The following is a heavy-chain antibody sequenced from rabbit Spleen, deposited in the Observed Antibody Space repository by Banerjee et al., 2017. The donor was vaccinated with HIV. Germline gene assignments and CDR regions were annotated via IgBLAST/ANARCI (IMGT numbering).Heavy chain of an antibody. CDR2: IDTGSSGFT. V-gene: IGHV1S40*01. Sequence: QSLEESGGDLVKPGASLTLTCIASGVSFSVSSYMCWVRQAPGKGLEWIACIDTGSSGFTYFASWAKGRFTISKTSSITVTLQMTSLTAADTATYFCARNYVNAFDPWGPGTLVTVS. CDR3: ARNYVNAFDP. CDR1: GVSFSVSSY. J-gene: IGHJ2*01. D-gene: IGHD1-1*01.